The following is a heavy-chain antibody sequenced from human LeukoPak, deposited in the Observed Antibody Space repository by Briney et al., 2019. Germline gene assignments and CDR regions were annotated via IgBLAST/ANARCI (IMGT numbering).Heavy chain of an antibody. J-gene: IGHJ4*02. CDR1: GGSISSSSYY. Sequence: SETLSLTCTVSGGSISSSSYYWGWIRQPPGKGLEWIGSIYYSGSTYYNPSLKSRVTISVDTSKNQFSLKLSSVTAADTAVYYCARRVVRGVINYWGQGTLVTVSS. V-gene: IGHV4-39*01. D-gene: IGHD3-10*01. CDR2: IYYSGST. CDR3: ARRVVRGVINY.